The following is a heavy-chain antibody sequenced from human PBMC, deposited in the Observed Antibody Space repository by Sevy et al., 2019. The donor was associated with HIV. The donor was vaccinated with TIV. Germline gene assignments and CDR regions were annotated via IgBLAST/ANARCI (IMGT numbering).Heavy chain of an antibody. Sequence: GGSLRLSCVASGFTFSNYWMSWVRQAPGKGLEWVANIKRDGSEKYYVASVKGRFTISRDNDKTSLYLQMNSLRDEETAVYYCARDCNSATCLWGLDVWGPGTMVTVSS. CDR3: ARDCNSATCLWGLDV. J-gene: IGHJ6*02. CDR1: GFTFSNYW. D-gene: IGHD1-26*01. CDR2: IKRDGSEK. V-gene: IGHV3-7*03.